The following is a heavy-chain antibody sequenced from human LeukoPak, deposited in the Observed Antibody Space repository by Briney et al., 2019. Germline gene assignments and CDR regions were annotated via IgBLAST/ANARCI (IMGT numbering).Heavy chain of an antibody. J-gene: IGHJ4*02. CDR2: ISYDGSNK. CDR1: GFTFSSYN. D-gene: IGHD6-6*01. Sequence: GGSLRLSCAASGFTFSSYNMHWVRQAPGKGLEWGAVISYDGSNKYYADSVKGRFTISRDNSKNTLYLQINSLRAEDTAVYYCAKEGYSSSSFFDYWGQGTLVTVSS. CDR3: AKEGYSSSSFFDY. V-gene: IGHV3-30*18.